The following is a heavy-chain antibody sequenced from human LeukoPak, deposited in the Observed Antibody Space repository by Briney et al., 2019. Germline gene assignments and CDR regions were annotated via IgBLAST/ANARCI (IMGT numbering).Heavy chain of an antibody. Sequence: SETLSLTCTVSGGSIYSSSYYWSWIRQPPGKGLEWIGEITHSGSTNYNPSLKSRVTISVDTSKNQFSLKLSSVTAADTAMYYCASRPVLRFLEWLLYPWGQGTLVTVSS. J-gene: IGHJ5*02. V-gene: IGHV4-39*07. D-gene: IGHD3-3*01. CDR1: GGSIYSSSYY. CDR3: ASRPVLRFLEWLLYP. CDR2: ITHSGST.